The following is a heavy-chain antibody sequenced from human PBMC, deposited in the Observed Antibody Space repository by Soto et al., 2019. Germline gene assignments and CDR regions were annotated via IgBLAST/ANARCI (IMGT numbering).Heavy chain of an antibody. CDR1: GFTFSSYG. Sequence: PGGSLRLSCAASGFTFSSYGMHWVRQAPGKGLEWVAVISYDGSNKYYADSVKGRFTISRDNSKNTLYLQMNSLRAEDTAVYYCAKVRYDFWSGYSSFSASRDYNYYYYGMDVWGQGTTVTAP. J-gene: IGHJ6*02. V-gene: IGHV3-30*18. CDR3: AKVRYDFWSGYSSFSASRDYNYYYYGMDV. D-gene: IGHD3-3*01. CDR2: ISYDGSNK.